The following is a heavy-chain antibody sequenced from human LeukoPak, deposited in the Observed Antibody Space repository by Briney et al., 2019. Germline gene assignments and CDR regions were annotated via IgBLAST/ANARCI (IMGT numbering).Heavy chain of an antibody. CDR2: IYTSGST. CDR1: GGSISSYY. Sequence: SETLSLTCTVSGGSISSYYWSWIRQPAGKGLEWIGRIYTSGSTNYNPPLKSRVTMSVDTSKNQFSLKLSSVTAADTAVYYCARDTIVVVPAPGVGAFDIWGQGTMVTVSS. J-gene: IGHJ3*02. D-gene: IGHD2-2*01. CDR3: ARDTIVVVPAPGVGAFDI. V-gene: IGHV4-4*07.